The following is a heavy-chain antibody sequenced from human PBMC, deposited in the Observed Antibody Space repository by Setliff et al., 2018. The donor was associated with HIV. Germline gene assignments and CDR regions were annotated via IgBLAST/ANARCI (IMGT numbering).Heavy chain of an antibody. D-gene: IGHD2-8*01. V-gene: IGHV4-30-4*02. Sequence: PSETLSLTCTVSGGSIISGDHYWSWIRQPPGKGLEWIDYIYYSGSTYYNPSLKSRVTISVDTSKNQFSLKLSSVTAADTAVYYCARDAPTVYANGWFDPWGQGTLVTVSS. J-gene: IGHJ5*02. CDR3: ARDAPTVYANGWFDP. CDR2: IYYSGST. CDR1: GGSIISGDHY.